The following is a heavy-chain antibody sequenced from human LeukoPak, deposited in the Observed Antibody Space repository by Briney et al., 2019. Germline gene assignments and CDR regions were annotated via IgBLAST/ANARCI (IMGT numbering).Heavy chain of an antibody. D-gene: IGHD3-9*01. Sequence: ASVKVSCKVSGYTLTELSMHWVRQAPGKGLEWMGGFDPEDGETIYAQKFQGRVTMTEDTFTDTAYMELSSLRSEDTAVYYCATVTGVEGRYFDYWGQGTLVTVSS. J-gene: IGHJ4*02. CDR3: ATVTGVEGRYFDY. CDR2: FDPEDGET. CDR1: GYTLTELS. V-gene: IGHV1-24*01.